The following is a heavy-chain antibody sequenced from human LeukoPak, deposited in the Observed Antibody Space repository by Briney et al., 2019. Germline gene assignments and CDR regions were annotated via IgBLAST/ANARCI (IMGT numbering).Heavy chain of an antibody. Sequence: ASVKVSCKASGYTFTGYYMHWVRQAPGQGLEWMGWINPNSGGTNYAQKFQGRVTMTRDTSISTAYMELSRLRSDDTAVYYCARVRSVTGTTVFDYWGQGTLVTVSS. V-gene: IGHV1-2*02. CDR3: ARVRSVTGTTVFDY. J-gene: IGHJ4*02. D-gene: IGHD1-7*01. CDR1: GYTFTGYY. CDR2: INPNSGGT.